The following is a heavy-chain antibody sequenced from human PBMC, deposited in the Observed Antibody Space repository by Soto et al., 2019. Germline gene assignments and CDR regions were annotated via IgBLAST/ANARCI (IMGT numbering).Heavy chain of an antibody. D-gene: IGHD3-10*01. J-gene: IGHJ4*02. CDR3: VRDLDGSGSYYTDY. V-gene: IGHV1-18*01. CDR1: GYNFINYG. CDR2: IRVHKGNT. Sequence: ASVKVSCKASGYNFINYGITWVRQALGQGLEWMGWIRVHKGNTNYAQKFQGRVTMSTDTSTSTAYMELRSLRPDDTAVYYCVRDLDGSGSYYTDYWGPGTLVTVSS.